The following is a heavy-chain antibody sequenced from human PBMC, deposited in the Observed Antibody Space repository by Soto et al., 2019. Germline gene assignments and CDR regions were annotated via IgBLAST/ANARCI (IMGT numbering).Heavy chain of an antibody. V-gene: IGHV3-49*03. D-gene: IGHD6-19*01. CDR1: GFSFGDYA. Sequence: GGSLRLSCTASGFSFGDYAMSWFRQAPGKGLEWVGFIRSKAYGGTTEYAASVKGRFTISRDDSKSIAYLQMNSLKTEDTAVYYCTRVMSVAGDSGMDVWGQGTTVTVSS. CDR3: TRVMSVAGDSGMDV. J-gene: IGHJ6*02. CDR2: IRSKAYGGTT.